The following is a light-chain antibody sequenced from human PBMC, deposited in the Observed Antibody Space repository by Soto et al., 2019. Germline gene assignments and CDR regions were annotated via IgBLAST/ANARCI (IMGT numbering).Light chain of an antibody. Sequence: QFALTQPASVSGSPGQSITISCTGTSVSVGGYNYVSWYQQHPGKAPKLMIYDVSNRPSGVSNRFSGSKSGNTASLTISGLQAEDEADYYCSSYTRSSFYVFGTGTKLTAL. J-gene: IGLJ1*01. CDR3: SSYTRSSFYV. CDR1: SVSVGGYNY. CDR2: DVS. V-gene: IGLV2-14*01.